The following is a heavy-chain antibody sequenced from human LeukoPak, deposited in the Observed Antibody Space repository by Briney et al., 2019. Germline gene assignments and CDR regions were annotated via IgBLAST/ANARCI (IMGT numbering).Heavy chain of an antibody. Sequence: GGSLRLSCAASGFTFSSYAMSWVRQAPGKGLVWVSRINSDGSSTSYADSVKGRFTISRDNAKNTLYLQMNSLRAEDTAVYYCARTGWDSSGYYRLFYYYYYMDVWGKGTTVTVSS. CDR3: ARTGWDSSGYYRLFYYYYYMDV. J-gene: IGHJ6*03. CDR1: GFTFSSYA. V-gene: IGHV3-74*01. D-gene: IGHD3-22*01. CDR2: INSDGSST.